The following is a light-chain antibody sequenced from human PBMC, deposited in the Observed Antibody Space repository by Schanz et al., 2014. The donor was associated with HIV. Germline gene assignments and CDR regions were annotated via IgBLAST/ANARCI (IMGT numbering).Light chain of an antibody. CDR1: QSVSSD. CDR2: GAT. Sequence: EIVMTQSPATLSVSPGERATLSCRASQSVSSDLAWYQQKPGQAPRLLIYGATTRATGIPDRFSGSGSGTAFPLPISRLEPEDFAVYYCQQFGSSFGPGTKVDIK. CDR3: QQFGSS. J-gene: IGKJ3*01. V-gene: IGKV3-20*01.